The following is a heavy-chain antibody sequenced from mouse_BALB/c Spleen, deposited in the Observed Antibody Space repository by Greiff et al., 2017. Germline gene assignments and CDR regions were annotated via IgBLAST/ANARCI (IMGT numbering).Heavy chain of an antibody. J-gene: IGHJ4*01. CDR2: INPGSGGT. CDR1: GYAFTNYL. D-gene: IGHD2-10*01. Sequence: VQLQQSGAELVRPGTSVKVSCKASGYAFTNYLIEWVKQRPGQGLEWIGVINPGSGGTNYNEKFKGKATLTADKSSSTAYMQLSSLTSDDSAVYFCARRRAYYDAMDYWGQGTSVTVSS. V-gene: IGHV1-54*03. CDR3: ARRRAYYDAMDY.